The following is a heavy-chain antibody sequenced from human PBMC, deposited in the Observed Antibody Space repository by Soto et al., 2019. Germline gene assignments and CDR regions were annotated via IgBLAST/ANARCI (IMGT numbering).Heavy chain of an antibody. CDR1: GFTFSSYA. Sequence: GGSLRLSCAASGFTFSSYAMSWVRQAPGKGLEWVSSISGIGHSTYYADSVKGRFTISRDNSKNTLFLQMSSLRAEDTAVYYCAKRIMATIGHFDSWGQGTLLTVSS. D-gene: IGHD5-12*01. V-gene: IGHV3-23*01. J-gene: IGHJ4*02. CDR2: ISGIGHST. CDR3: AKRIMATIGHFDS.